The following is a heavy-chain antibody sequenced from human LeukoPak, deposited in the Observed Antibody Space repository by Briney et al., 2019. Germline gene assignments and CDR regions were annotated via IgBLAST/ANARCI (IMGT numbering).Heavy chain of an antibody. CDR3: AKEGYDSSGYYYAYFQH. V-gene: IGHV3-23*01. J-gene: IGHJ1*01. D-gene: IGHD3-22*01. Sequence: GGSLRLSCAASGFTCSSYWMSWVRQAPGKGLEWVSAISGSGVTTYYADSVKGRFTISRDNSKNTLYLQMNSLRAEDTAVYYCAKEGYDSSGYYYAYFQHWGQGTLVTVSS. CDR2: ISGSGVTT. CDR1: GFTCSSYW.